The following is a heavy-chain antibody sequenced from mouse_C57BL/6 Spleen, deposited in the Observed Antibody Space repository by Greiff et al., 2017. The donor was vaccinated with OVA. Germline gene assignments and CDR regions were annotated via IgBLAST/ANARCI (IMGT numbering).Heavy chain of an antibody. CDR3: ARSGTTVANWYFDV. CDR1: GYTFTSYW. CDR2: IYPGSGST. V-gene: IGHV1-55*01. J-gene: IGHJ1*03. D-gene: IGHD1-1*01. Sequence: QVQLKQPGAELVKPGASVKMSCKASGYTFTSYWITWVKQRPGQGLEWIGDIYPGSGSTNYNEKFKSKATLTVDTSSSTAYMQLSSLTSEDSAVYYCARSGTTVANWYFDVWGTGTTVTVSS.